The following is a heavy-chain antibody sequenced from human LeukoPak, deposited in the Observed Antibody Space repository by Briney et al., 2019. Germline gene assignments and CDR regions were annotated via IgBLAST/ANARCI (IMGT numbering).Heavy chain of an antibody. V-gene: IGHV1-2*02. CDR3: ARGERWLVGGEYFDY. CDR1: GYTFTGYY. Sequence: ASVKVSCKASGYTFTGYYMHWVRQAPGQGLEWMGWINPNSGGTNYAQKFQGRVTMTRDTSISTAYMELSRLRSDDTAVYYCARGERWLVGGEYFDYWGQGTLVTVSS. J-gene: IGHJ4*02. D-gene: IGHD6-19*01. CDR2: INPNSGGT.